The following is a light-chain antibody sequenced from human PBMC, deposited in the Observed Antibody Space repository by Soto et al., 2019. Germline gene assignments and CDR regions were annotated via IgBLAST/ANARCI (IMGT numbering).Light chain of an antibody. V-gene: IGKV4-1*01. J-gene: IGKJ2*01. CDR1: QSVLYSSNNKNY. CDR3: QQYWSTPPYT. Sequence: DIVMTQSPDSLAVSLGERATINCKSSQSVLYSSNNKNYLAWYQQKPGQPPKLLLYWASTRESGVPDRFSGSGSGTDVTLTINSLQAEDGAVYYCQQYWSTPPYTFGQGTNLEIK. CDR2: WAS.